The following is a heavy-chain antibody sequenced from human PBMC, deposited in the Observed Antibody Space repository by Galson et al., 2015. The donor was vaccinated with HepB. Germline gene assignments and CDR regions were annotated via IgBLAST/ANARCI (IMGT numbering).Heavy chain of an antibody. CDR1: GFTFSGSA. J-gene: IGHJ6*02. V-gene: IGHV3-73*01. Sequence: SLRLSCAASGFTFSGSAMHWVRQASGKGLEWVGRIRSKANSYATAYAASVKGRFTISRDDSKNTAYLQMNSLKTEDTAVYYCTTIFRRVGYYYGMDVWGQGTTVTVSS. CDR2: IRSKANSYAT. D-gene: IGHD1-26*01. CDR3: TTIFRRVGYYYGMDV.